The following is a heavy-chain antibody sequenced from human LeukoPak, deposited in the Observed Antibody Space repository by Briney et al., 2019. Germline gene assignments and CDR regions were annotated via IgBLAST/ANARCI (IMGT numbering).Heavy chain of an antibody. Sequence: PGGSLRLSCAASGFTFDDCAMHWVRQDPGKGLEWVSLISGDGGSTYYADSVKGRFTISRDNSKNSLYLQMNSLRTEDTALYYCAKDLGPNGAGWFDPWGQGTLVTVSS. D-gene: IGHD4-17*01. CDR1: GFTFDDCA. CDR2: ISGDGGST. J-gene: IGHJ5*02. V-gene: IGHV3-43*02. CDR3: AKDLGPNGAGWFDP.